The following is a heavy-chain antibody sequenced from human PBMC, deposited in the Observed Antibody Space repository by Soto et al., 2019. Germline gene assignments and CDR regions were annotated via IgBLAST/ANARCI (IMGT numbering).Heavy chain of an antibody. CDR1: GGTFSSYA. J-gene: IGHJ6*02. CDR2: IIPIFGTA. V-gene: IGHV1-69*06. D-gene: IGHD6-13*01. CDR3: ASSVAAAAYYYGMDV. Sequence: SVKVSCKASGGTFSSYAISWVRQAPGQGLEWMGGIIPIFGTANYAQKFQGRVTITADKSTSTAYMELSSLRSEDTAVYYCASSVAAAAYYYGMDVWGQGTTVTVSS.